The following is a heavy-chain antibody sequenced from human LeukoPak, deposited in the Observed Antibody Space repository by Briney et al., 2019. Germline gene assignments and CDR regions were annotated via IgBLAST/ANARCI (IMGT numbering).Heavy chain of an antibody. V-gene: IGHV3-30*02. CDR3: AKEAEPYYYDAKTFDY. CDR1: GFTFSSYG. D-gene: IGHD3-22*01. Sequence: GGSLRLSCAASGFTFSSYGMHWVRQAPGKGLEWVAFIRYDGSNKYYADSVKGRFTISRDNSKNTLYLQMNSLRAEDTAVYYCAKEAEPYYYDAKTFDYWGLGTLVTVSS. J-gene: IGHJ4*02. CDR2: IRYDGSNK.